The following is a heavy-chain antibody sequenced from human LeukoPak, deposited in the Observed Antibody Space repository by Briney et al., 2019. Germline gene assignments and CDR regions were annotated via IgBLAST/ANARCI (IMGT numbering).Heavy chain of an antibody. CDR2: IKGDGSHT. J-gene: IGHJ6*02. D-gene: IGHD6-13*01. CDR1: GFTFSNYW. CDR3: ARVGGSSWYSSIYYYYGMDV. V-gene: IGHV3-74*01. Sequence: GGSLRLSCAASGFTFSNYWMHWVRQAPGKGLVWVSRIKGDGSHTIYADSVKGRFTISRDNAKNTLYLQMKSLRAEDTAVYYCARVGGSSWYSSIYYYYGMDVWGQGTTVTVSS.